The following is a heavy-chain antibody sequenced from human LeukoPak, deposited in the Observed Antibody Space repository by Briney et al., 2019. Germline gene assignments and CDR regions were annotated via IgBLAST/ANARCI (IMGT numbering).Heavy chain of an antibody. J-gene: IGHJ4*02. D-gene: IGHD2-2*01. V-gene: IGHV3-73*01. Sequence: GGSLRLSCAASGFTFSGSAIHWVRQASGKGLEWVGRIRDKANSYATAYIASVKGRFTISRDDSKNTAYLQMSSLKTEDTAVYYCTRWDCTTTGCYPFDDRGQGTLVTVSS. CDR2: IRDKANSYAT. CDR3: TRWDCTTTGCYPFDD. CDR1: GFTFSGSA.